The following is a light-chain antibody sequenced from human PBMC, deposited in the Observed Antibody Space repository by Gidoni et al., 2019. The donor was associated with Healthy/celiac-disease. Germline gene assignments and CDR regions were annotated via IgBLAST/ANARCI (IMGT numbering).Light chain of an antibody. CDR3: QRTYSAPLT. J-gene: IGKJ4*01. CDR1: QGISSS. CDR2: SPS. V-gene: IGKV1-27*01. Sequence: DIQLTQSPSSLSASVGVRVTITCRVSQGISSSLNWYRQKPEKVPKVLLYSPSNLQSGVPSRFGGSGSGTDFTLTISSLQPEDVATYYGQRTYSAPLTFGGGTKVEIK.